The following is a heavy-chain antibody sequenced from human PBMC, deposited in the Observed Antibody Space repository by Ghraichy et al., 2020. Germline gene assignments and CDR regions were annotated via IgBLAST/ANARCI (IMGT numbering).Heavy chain of an antibody. CDR1: GGTFSSNA. Sequence: SVKVSCKASGGTFSSNAISWVRQVPGQGLEWMARIIPILGLTTYAQKFQDRVTITADKSTSTAYMELSSLTSDDTALYYCAREGGAAAGFNFYYFGMDVWGQGTTVTVSS. J-gene: IGHJ6*02. CDR2: IIPILGLT. V-gene: IGHV1-69*04. D-gene: IGHD6-25*01. CDR3: AREGGAAAGFNFYYFGMDV.